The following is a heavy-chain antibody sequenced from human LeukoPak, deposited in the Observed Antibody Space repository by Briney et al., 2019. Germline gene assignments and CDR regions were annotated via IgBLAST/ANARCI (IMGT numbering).Heavy chain of an antibody. CDR3: ARDGPGDIVVVVAAQDDAFDI. J-gene: IGHJ3*02. CDR1: GFTFDDYG. D-gene: IGHD2-15*01. CDR2: INWNGAST. V-gene: IGHV3-20*04. Sequence: PGGSPRLSCAASGFTFDDYGMTWVRQAPGKGLEWVSGINWNGASTGYADSVKGRFTISRDNAKNSLYLQMNSLRAEDTAVYYCARDGPGDIVVVVAAQDDAFDIWGQGTMVTVSS.